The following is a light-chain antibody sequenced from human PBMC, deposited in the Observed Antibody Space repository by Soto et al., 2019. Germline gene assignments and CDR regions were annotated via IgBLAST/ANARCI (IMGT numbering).Light chain of an antibody. CDR3: YSFTTSDTYV. J-gene: IGLJ1*01. Sequence: QSVLTQPPSVAGAPGQSVTISCSGTSSDVGSYNRVSWYQQAPGTAPKLMIYEVSNRPSGVPDRFSGSKSGNTASLTISGLQPEDEADYYCYSFTTSDTYVFGTGTKVTVL. CDR2: EVS. V-gene: IGLV2-18*02. CDR1: SSDVGSYNR.